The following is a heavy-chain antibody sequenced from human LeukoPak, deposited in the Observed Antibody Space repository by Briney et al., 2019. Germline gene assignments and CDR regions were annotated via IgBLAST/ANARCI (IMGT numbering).Heavy chain of an antibody. D-gene: IGHD6-6*01. V-gene: IGHV3-30*01. CDR2: ISYDGSNK. Sequence: GGSLRLSCAASGFTFSSYAMHWVRQAPGKGLEWVAVISYDGSNKYYADSVKGRFTISRDSSKNTLYLQMNSLRAEDTAVYYCARGLEQLAYFDYWGQGTLVTVSS. CDR3: ARGLEQLAYFDY. CDR1: GFTFSSYA. J-gene: IGHJ4*02.